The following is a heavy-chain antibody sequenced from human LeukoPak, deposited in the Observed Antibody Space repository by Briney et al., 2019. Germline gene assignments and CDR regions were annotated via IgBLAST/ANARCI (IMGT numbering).Heavy chain of an antibody. CDR3: ARIDGYGSQMSWFDP. J-gene: IGHJ5*02. CDR1: GGSISSYY. Sequence: PSETLSLTCTVSGGSISSYYWSWIRQPPGKGLEWIGYIYYSGSTNYNPSLKSRVTISVDTSKNQFSLKLSSVTAADTAVYYCARIDGYGSQMSWFDPWGQGTLVTVSS. V-gene: IGHV4-59*01. CDR2: IYYSGST. D-gene: IGHD3-10*01.